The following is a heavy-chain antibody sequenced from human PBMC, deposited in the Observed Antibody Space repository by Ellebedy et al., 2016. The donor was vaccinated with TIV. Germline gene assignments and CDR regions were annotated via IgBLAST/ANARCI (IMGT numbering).Heavy chain of an antibody. D-gene: IGHD3-22*01. CDR3: ARRQAGMNYFDSHFDS. V-gene: IGHV1-69*13. J-gene: IGHJ4*02. Sequence: SVKVSCXASRYTFNNYYIHWVRQAPGQGLEWMGGIIPIFETPMFAQKFQGRVTITADESTTTAYMELSSLRSEDTAVYYCARRQAGMNYFDSHFDSWGQGTLVTVSS. CDR2: IIPIFETP. CDR1: RYTFNNYY.